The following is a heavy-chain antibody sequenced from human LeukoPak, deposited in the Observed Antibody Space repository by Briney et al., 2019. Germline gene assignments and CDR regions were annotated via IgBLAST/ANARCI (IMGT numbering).Heavy chain of an antibody. V-gene: IGHV1-69*13. CDR1: GGTFSSYA. CDR2: IIPIFGTA. CDR3: ARGKIYDILTGYGGALDY. Sequence: SVKVSCKASGGTFSSYAISWVRQAPGQGLEWMGGIIPIFGTANYAQKFQGRVTITADESTSTAYMELSSLRSEDTAVYYCARGKIYDILTGYGGALDYWGQGTLVTVSS. D-gene: IGHD3-9*01. J-gene: IGHJ4*02.